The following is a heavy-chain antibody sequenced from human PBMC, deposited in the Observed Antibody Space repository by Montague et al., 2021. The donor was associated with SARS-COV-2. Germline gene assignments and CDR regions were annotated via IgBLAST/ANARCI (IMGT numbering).Heavy chain of an antibody. CDR3: ARVGVGTMVRGVIPAYYYCGMDV. D-gene: IGHD3-10*01. CDR1: GGSISSGSYY. Sequence: TLSLTCTVSGGSISSGSYYWSWIRQPAGKGLEWIGRIYTSGSTNYNPSLKSRVTISVDTSKNQFPLKLTSVTAADTAVYYCARVGVGTMVRGVIPAYYYCGMDVWGQGTTVAVSS. J-gene: IGHJ6*02. V-gene: IGHV4-61*02. CDR2: IYTSGST.